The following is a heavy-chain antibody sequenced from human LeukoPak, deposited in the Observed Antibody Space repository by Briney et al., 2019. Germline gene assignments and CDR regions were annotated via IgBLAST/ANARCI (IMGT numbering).Heavy chain of an antibody. CDR2: TYYRSKWYN. V-gene: IGHV6-1*01. CDR3: ARVIAAADSTFDY. D-gene: IGHD6-13*01. J-gene: IGHJ4*02. CDR1: GDSVSSNSAA. Sequence: SQTLSLTCAISGDSVSSNSAAWSWIRQSPSRGLEWLGRTYYRSKWYNDYAVSVKSRITINPDTSKNQFSLQLNSVTPEDTAVYYCARVIAAADSTFDYWGQGTLVTVSS.